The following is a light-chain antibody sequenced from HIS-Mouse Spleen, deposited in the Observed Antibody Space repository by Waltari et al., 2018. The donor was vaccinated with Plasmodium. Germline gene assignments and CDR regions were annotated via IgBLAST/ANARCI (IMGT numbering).Light chain of an antibody. J-gene: IGLJ3*02. Sequence: VSPGQTARITCSGAALPKKYAYWYQQKSGKAPVLVIYEDSKRPSGIPERFSGSSSGTMATLTISGAQVEDEADYYCYSTDSSGNHRVFGGGTKLTVL. V-gene: IGLV3-10*01. CDR1: ALPKKY. CDR2: EDS. CDR3: YSTDSSGNHRV.